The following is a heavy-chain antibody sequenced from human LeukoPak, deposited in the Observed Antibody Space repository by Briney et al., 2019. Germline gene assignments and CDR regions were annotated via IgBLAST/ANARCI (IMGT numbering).Heavy chain of an antibody. CDR1: GGTFSSYA. V-gene: IGHV1-69*01. CDR2: IIPIFGTA. CDR3: ASFATADAFDI. J-gene: IGHJ3*02. Sequence: SVKVSCKASGGTFSSYAISWVRQAPGQGLEWMGGIIPIFGTANYAQKFQGRVTITADETTSTAYMELSSLRSEDTAVYYCASFATADAFDIWGQGTMVTVSS. D-gene: IGHD1-26*01.